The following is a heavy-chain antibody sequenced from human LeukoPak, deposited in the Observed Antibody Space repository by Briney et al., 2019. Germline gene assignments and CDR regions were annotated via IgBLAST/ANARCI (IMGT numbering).Heavy chain of an antibody. Sequence: GGSLRLSCAASGFTFSSYAMHWVRQAPGKGLEWVAVISYDGSNKYYADSVKGRFTVSRDNSKNTLYLQMNSLRAEDTAVYYCARDSSLIVVVIRGATDYWGQGTLVTVSS. CDR2: ISYDGSNK. D-gene: IGHD3-22*01. CDR3: ARDSSLIVVVIRGATDY. V-gene: IGHV3-30*04. J-gene: IGHJ4*02. CDR1: GFTFSSYA.